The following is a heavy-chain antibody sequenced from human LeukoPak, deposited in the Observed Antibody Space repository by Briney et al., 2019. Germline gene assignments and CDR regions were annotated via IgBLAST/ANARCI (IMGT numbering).Heavy chain of an antibody. CDR3: ARLYGSGWYSGAFDI. D-gene: IGHD6-19*01. CDR2: IYPGDSDT. Sequence: GESLKISCKGSGYSFTSYWIGWVRQMPGKGLEWMGIIYPGDSDTRYSPSFQGQVTISADKSISTAYLQWSSLKASDTAMYYCARLYGSGWYSGAFDIWGQGTMVTVSS. V-gene: IGHV5-51*01. J-gene: IGHJ3*02. CDR1: GYSFTSYW.